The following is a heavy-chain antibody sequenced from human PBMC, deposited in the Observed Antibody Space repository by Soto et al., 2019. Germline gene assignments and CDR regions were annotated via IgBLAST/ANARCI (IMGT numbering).Heavy chain of an antibody. CDR1: GFTFSSYS. V-gene: IGHV3-21*01. CDR2: ISSSSSYI. CDR3: ARGGSLEIDYFDY. D-gene: IGHD3-3*01. Sequence: PGGSLRLSCAASGFTFSSYSMNWVRQAPGKGLEWVSSISSSSSYIYYADSVKGRFTISRDNAKNSLYLQMNSLRAEDTAVYYCARGGSLEIDYFDYWGQGTLVTVSS. J-gene: IGHJ4*02.